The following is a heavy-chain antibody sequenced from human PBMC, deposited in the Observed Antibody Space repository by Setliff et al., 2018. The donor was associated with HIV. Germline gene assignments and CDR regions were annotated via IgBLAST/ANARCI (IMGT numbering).Heavy chain of an antibody. CDR2: ITPFNGRT. V-gene: IGHV1-18*01. D-gene: IGHD4-4*01. CDR1: GYTFTTFR. CDR3: AREGYSVDAFDI. J-gene: IGHJ3*02. Sequence: GASVKVSCKASGYTFTTFRINWVRQAPGQGLEWMGWITPFNGRTNYAQRFQGRVTMTTDTSTNTAYMELRSLRSDDTAVYYCAREGYSVDAFDIWGQGTMVTVSS.